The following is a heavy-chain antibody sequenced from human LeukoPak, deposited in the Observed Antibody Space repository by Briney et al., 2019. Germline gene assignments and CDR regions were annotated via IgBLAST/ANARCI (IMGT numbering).Heavy chain of an antibody. V-gene: IGHV3-23*01. CDR1: GFSFSSYA. CDR2: ISGGGGST. J-gene: IGHJ4*02. CDR3: ARTYYYGSRGYFDY. D-gene: IGHD3-10*01. Sequence: GGSLRLSCAASGFSFSSYAMSWVRQAPGKGLEWVSVISGGGGSTYYADSVKGRFTISRDNSKNTLYLQMNSLRAEDTAVYYCARTYYYGSRGYFDYWGQGTLVTVST.